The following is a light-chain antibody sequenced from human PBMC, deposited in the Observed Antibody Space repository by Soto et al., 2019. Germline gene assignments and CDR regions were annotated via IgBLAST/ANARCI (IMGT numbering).Light chain of an antibody. J-gene: IGKJ5*01. V-gene: IGKV1-39*01. CDR1: HSISRH. CDR2: APS. CDR3: QKSFSLPIT. Sequence: DIHMTQSPSSLSPSVVDRVTLTCRASHSISRHLNWYQQKPGKAPKLLISAPSTLHGGVPTRFSGSGSGTNFTLTINSLETEDFAIYYCQKSFSLPITFGQGTRLEIK.